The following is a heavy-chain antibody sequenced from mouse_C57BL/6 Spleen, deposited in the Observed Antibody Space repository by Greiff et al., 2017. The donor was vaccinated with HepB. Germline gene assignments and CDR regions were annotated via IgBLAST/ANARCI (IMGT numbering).Heavy chain of an antibody. V-gene: IGHV1-80*01. CDR2: IYPGDGDT. J-gene: IGHJ2*01. CDR1: GYAFSSYW. CDR3: ARRDYGNLFDY. D-gene: IGHD2-1*01. Sequence: VQLQQSGAELVKPGASVKISCKASGYAFSSYWMNWVKQRPGKGLEWIGQIYPGDGDTNYNGKFKGKATLTADKSSSTAYMQLSSLTSEDSAVYFCARRDYGNLFDYWGQGTTLTVSS.